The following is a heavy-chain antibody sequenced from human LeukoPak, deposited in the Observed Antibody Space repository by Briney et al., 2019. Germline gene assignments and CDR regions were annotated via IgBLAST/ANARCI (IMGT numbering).Heavy chain of an antibody. Sequence: PSETLSLTCTVSGGTISRGRYCWGWLRQPPGKGLEWIGSIYYSGSTYYNASLKSRVTISADTSKNQFSLKLSSVTAADPAVYYCARPLNVSSSSHCDACYIPGQGKMVTVSS. D-gene: IGHD6-13*01. J-gene: IGHJ3*02. V-gene: IGHV4-39*01. CDR1: GGTISRGRYC. CDR2: IYYSGST. CDR3: ARPLNVSSSSHCDACYI.